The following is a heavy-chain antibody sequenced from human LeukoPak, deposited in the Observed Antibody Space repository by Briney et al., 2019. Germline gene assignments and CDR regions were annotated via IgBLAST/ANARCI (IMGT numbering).Heavy chain of an antibody. CDR2: IYHSGST. J-gene: IGHJ3*02. Sequence: SQTLSLTCTVSGGXINSGDYYWSWIRQPPGRGPEWIGYIYHSGSTYYNPSLKSRVSISLDTSKNQFSLRLNSVTAADTAVYYCARDGCRSSSCYKSFDIWGQGTVVTVSS. V-gene: IGHV4-30-4*08. CDR1: GGXINSGDYY. D-gene: IGHD2-2*02. CDR3: ARDGCRSSSCYKSFDI.